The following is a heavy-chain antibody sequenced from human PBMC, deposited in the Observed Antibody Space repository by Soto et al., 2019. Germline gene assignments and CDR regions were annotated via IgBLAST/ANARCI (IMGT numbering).Heavy chain of an antibody. CDR3: AKDPSSGFAMENYVEY. Sequence: EVQLSGSGGGLVQPGGSLRLSCAASGFTFSSYAMSWVRQAPGKGLEWVSAISGSSTSTYYADSVKGRFTISRDNSKNTLYLQMNSLRAEDTAVYYCAKDPSSGFAMENYVEYWCQGTLVTVSS. CDR1: GFTFSSYA. CDR2: ISGSSTST. J-gene: IGHJ4*02. V-gene: IGHV3-23*01. D-gene: IGHD3-10*01.